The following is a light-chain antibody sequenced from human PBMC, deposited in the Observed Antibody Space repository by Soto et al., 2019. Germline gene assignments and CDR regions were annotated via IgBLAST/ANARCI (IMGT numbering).Light chain of an antibody. CDR2: GAS. J-gene: IGKJ5*01. CDR1: QSVSRTY. Sequence: ERGFTEWKSAVSGSRVDIGSRRIRASQSVSRTYLAWYQQKPGQAPRLLIFGASDRATGTPDRFSGSGSGTDLTLSISSLELADSAVYHCPQFDATVPFGRGTRLEI. CDR3: PQFDATVP. V-gene: IGKV3-20*01.